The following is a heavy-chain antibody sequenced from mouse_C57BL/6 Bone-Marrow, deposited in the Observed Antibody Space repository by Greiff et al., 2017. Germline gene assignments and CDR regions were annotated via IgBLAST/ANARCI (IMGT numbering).Heavy chain of an antibody. D-gene: IGHD1-1*01. J-gene: IGHJ2*01. V-gene: IGHV5-4*01. CDR2: ISDGGSYT. CDR3: ASVLFEELYY. Sequence: EVQLVESGGGLVKPGGSLKLSCAASGFTFSSYAMSWVRQTPEKRLEWVATISDGGSYTYYPDNVKGRCTISRDNAKNNLYMQMSHLTSEATAMYYCASVLFEELYYWGGGTALTVSS. CDR1: GFTFSSYA.